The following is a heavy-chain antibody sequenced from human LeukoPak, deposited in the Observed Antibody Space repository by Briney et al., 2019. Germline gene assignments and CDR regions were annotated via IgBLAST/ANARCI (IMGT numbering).Heavy chain of an antibody. D-gene: IGHD4-17*01. J-gene: IGHJ4*02. CDR3: ARVGVDYVDYVAY. Sequence: GGSVRLSCAASGFTFSSYSMNWVRQAPGKGLEWVSYISSSSRTIYYADSVKGRFTISRDNAKNSLYLQMNSLRAEDTAVYYCARVGVDYVDYVAYWGQGNLVTVSS. CDR1: GFTFSSYS. V-gene: IGHV3-48*01. CDR2: ISSSSRTI.